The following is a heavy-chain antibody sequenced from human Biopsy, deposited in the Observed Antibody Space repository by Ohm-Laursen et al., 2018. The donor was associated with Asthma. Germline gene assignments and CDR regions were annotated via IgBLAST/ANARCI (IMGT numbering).Heavy chain of an antibody. D-gene: IGHD3-3*01. Sequence: SETLSLTCTVSGGSMTPTSHYWDWIRQAPGKGLEWIGYISYGGKTYYNPSLKNRVTISRDTSKNQFSLRLTYVTAADTAVYFCARRITIFGVVQKDHGMDAWGQGTTVIVSS. V-gene: IGHV4-39*01. CDR1: GGSMTPTSHY. CDR3: ARRITIFGVVQKDHGMDA. J-gene: IGHJ6*02. CDR2: ISYGGKT.